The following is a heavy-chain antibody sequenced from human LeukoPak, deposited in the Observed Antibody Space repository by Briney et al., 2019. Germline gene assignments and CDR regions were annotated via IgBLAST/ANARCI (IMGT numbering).Heavy chain of an antibody. D-gene: IGHD6-19*01. V-gene: IGHV1-18*01. CDR2: ISAYNGNT. CDR1: GYTFTSYG. CDR3: VRGHIGVAAHDDAFDI. Sequence: ASVKVSCKASGYTFTSYGISWVRQAPGQGLEWMGWISAYNGNTNYAQKLQGRVTMTTDTSTSTAYMELRSLRSDDTAVYYCVRGHIGVAAHDDAFDIWGQGTMVTVSS. J-gene: IGHJ3*02.